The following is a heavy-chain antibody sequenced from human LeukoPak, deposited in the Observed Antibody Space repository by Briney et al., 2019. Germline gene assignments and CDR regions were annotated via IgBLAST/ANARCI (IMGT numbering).Heavy chain of an antibody. CDR3: AKNLGSGWYFPFDY. V-gene: IGHV3-7*03. CDR2: IKKDGSEK. D-gene: IGHD6-19*01. CDR1: GFTFSSYW. Sequence: GGSLRLSCAASGFTFSSYWMSWVRQAPGKGLEWVANIKKDGSEKYYVDSVKGRFTISRDNAKNSLYLQMDSLSAEDTAFYYCAKNLGSGWYFPFDYWGQGTLVTVSS. J-gene: IGHJ4*02.